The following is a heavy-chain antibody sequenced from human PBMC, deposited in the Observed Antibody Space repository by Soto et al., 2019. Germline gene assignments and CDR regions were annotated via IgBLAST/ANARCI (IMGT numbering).Heavy chain of an antibody. J-gene: IGHJ4*02. CDR1: GFIFDDYA. Sequence: PWGSLRLSCAASGFIFDDYAIHWVRQSPGKGLEWVAGISFNSANIGYADSVKGRFTISRDNAKNSVYLQMDSLSGEDTALYYCAKERFAAIGRTHFDFSGKGNMVTVSS. CDR3: AKERFAAIGRTHFDF. D-gene: IGHD2-2*01. V-gene: IGHV3-9*01. CDR2: ISFNSANI.